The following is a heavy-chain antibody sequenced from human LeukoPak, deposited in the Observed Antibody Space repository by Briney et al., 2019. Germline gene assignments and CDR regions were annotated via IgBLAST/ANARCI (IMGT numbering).Heavy chain of an antibody. D-gene: IGHD5-12*01. Sequence: ASVKVSCKASGGTFSSYAISWVRQAPGQGLEWMGGIIPIFGTANYAQKFQGRVTITADESTSTAYMELSSLRSEDTAVYYCARDPEWGVDIVATIQSWGQGTLVTVSS. V-gene: IGHV1-69*01. J-gene: IGHJ4*02. CDR1: GGTFSSYA. CDR3: ARDPEWGVDIVATIQS. CDR2: IIPIFGTA.